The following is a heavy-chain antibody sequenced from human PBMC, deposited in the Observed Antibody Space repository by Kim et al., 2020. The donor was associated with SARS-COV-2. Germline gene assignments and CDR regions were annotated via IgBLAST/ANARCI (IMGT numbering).Heavy chain of an antibody. Sequence: GGSLRLSCAASGFTFSSYAMSWVRQAPGKGLEWVSAISGSGGSTYYADSVKGRFTISRDNSKNTLYLQMNSLRAEDTAVYYCAKDGHEAVVAATRRFAYWGQGTLVTVSS. CDR3: AKDGHEAVVAATRRFAY. CDR1: GFTFSSYA. V-gene: IGHV3-23*01. CDR2: ISGSGGST. D-gene: IGHD2-15*01. J-gene: IGHJ4*02.